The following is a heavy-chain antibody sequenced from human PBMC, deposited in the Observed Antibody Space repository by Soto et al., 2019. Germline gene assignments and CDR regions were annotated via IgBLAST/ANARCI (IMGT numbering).Heavy chain of an antibody. V-gene: IGHV3-21*01. D-gene: IGHD1-1*01. CDR1: GFTFSSYS. J-gene: IGHJ3*02. CDR3: ARNMRLGDGDDDAFDI. Sequence: PGGSLRLSCAASGFTFSSYSMNWVRQAPGKGLEWVTSISSSSSYIYYADSVKGRFTISRDNAKNSLYLQMNSLRAEDTAVYYCARNMRLGDGDDDAFDIGGQGTMVT. CDR2: ISSSSSYI.